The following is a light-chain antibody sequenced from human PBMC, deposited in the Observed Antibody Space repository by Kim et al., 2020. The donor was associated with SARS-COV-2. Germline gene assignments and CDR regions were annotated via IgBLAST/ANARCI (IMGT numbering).Light chain of an antibody. V-gene: IGLV3-1*01. CDR3: QAWDSSTVV. CDR1: KLGDKY. J-gene: IGLJ2*01. CDR2: QDS. Sequence: SYELTQPPSVSVSPGQTASITCPGDKLGDKYACWYQQKPGQSPVLVIYQDSKAPSGIPERFSGSNSGNTATLTISGTQAMDEADYYCQAWDSSTVVFGGGTQLTVL.